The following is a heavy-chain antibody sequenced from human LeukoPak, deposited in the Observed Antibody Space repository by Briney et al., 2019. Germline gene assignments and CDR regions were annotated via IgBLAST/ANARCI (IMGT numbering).Heavy chain of an antibody. D-gene: IGHD3-10*01. CDR2: IYHSGST. CDR3: ARGNGSGMEHWFDP. V-gene: IGHV4-59*12. Sequence: SETLSLTCTVSGGSISSYYWSWIRQPPGKGLEWIGYIYHSGSTYYNPSLKSRVTISVDRSKNQFSLKLSSVTAADTAVYYCARGNGSGMEHWFDPWGQGTLVTVSS. CDR1: GGSISSYY. J-gene: IGHJ5*02.